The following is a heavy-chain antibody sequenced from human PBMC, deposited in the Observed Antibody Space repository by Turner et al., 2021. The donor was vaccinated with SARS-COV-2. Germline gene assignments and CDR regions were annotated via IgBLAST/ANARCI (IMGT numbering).Heavy chain of an antibody. CDR1: GFTFSSYG. CDR2: ISSDGSNK. CDR3: AKCGYQYYHYYYMDV. J-gene: IGHJ6*03. Sequence: QVQLVDSGGGVVQPGRSLRLSCSASGFTFSSYGMHWVRQAPGKGLEWMAVISSDGSNKYYADSVKGRFTISRDNSKNTLYLQMSSLRAEDTAVYYCAKCGYQYYHYYYMDVWGKGTTVTVSS. V-gene: IGHV3-30*18. D-gene: IGHD6-25*01.